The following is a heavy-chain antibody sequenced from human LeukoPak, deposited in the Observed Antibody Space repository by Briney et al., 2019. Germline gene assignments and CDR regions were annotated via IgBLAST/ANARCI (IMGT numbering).Heavy chain of an antibody. D-gene: IGHD1-14*01. Sequence: GGSLRLSCAASEFTFSSYWMSWVRQAPGKGPEWVAHINQDGSEKYYVDSVKGRFTISRDNAKNSLYLQMNSLRAEDTAVYYCARDSYRALEYWGQGALVTVSS. CDR2: INQDGSEK. J-gene: IGHJ4*02. V-gene: IGHV3-7*01. CDR3: ARDSYRALEY. CDR1: EFTFSSYW.